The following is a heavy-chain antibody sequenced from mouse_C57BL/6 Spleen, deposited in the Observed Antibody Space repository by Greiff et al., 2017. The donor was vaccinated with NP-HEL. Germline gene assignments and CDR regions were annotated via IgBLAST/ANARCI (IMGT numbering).Heavy chain of an antibody. D-gene: IGHD2-1*01. Sequence: QVQLKQPGAELVKPGASVKLSCKASGYTFTSYWMHWVKQRPGRGLEWIGRIDPNSGGTKYNEKFKSKATLTVDKPSSTAYMQLSSLTSEDSAVYYCAREIYYGNSAWFAYWGQGTLVTVSA. J-gene: IGHJ3*01. CDR1: GYTFTSYW. CDR3: AREIYYGNSAWFAY. V-gene: IGHV1-72*01. CDR2: IDPNSGGT.